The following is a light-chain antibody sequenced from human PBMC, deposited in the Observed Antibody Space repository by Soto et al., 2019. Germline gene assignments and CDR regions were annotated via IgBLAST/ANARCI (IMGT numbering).Light chain of an antibody. CDR1: QSVSSY. Sequence: EILLTPSPSTLSLSPGERATLSCRASQSVSSYLAWYQQKPGQAPRLLIYDASNRATGIPARFSGSGSGTDFTLTISSLEPEDFEFYYCQQRSNWPITFGQGTRLEIK. CDR2: DAS. J-gene: IGKJ5*01. CDR3: QQRSNWPIT. V-gene: IGKV3-11*01.